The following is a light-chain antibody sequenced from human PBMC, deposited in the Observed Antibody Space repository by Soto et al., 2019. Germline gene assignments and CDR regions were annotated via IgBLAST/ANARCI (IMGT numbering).Light chain of an antibody. J-gene: IGLJ2*01. CDR2: DDD. Sequence: QSVLTQPPSVSAAPGEKVTISCSGSTSNIGSHYVSWYRQFPRTAPKLLIYDDDRRPSGMPDRFSGSKSGTSATLGITGLQTGDEADYYCATWDSSLNVVLFGGGTKLTVL. V-gene: IGLV1-51*01. CDR3: ATWDSSLNVVL. CDR1: TSNIGSHY.